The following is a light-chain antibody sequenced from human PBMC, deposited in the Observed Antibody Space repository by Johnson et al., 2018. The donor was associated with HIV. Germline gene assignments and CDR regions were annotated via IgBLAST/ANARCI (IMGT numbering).Light chain of an antibody. V-gene: IGLV1-51*02. CDR3: GTWNNSLSANYV. CDR2: ENN. J-gene: IGLJ1*01. Sequence: QSVLTQPPSVSAAPGHNVTISCSGSSSNIGDSYISWYQQLPGAAPKLLIYENNKRPSGIPDRFSGSKSGTSATLGITGLQTGAEADYYCGTWNNSLSANYVFGTGTKVTVL. CDR1: SSNIGDSY.